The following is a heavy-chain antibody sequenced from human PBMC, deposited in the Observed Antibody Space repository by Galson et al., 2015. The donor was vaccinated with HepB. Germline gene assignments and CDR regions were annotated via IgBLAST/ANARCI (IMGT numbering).Heavy chain of an antibody. CDR2: ISTSGGGT. V-gene: IGHV3-23*01. CDR3: AKDRLRLLSTFFDY. J-gene: IGHJ4*02. D-gene: IGHD5-12*01. CDR1: GFTFSNYA. Sequence: SLRLSCAASGFTFSNYAMSWVRQAPGKGLEWVSVISTSGGGTYYADSVKGRFTTSRDNSKNTLYLQMNSLRAEDTAVYYCAKDRLRLLSTFFDYWGQGTLVTVSS.